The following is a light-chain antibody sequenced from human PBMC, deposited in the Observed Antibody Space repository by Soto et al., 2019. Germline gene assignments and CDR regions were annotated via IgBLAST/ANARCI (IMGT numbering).Light chain of an antibody. V-gene: IGLV1-44*01. J-gene: IGLJ2*01. CDR1: TSNLGGNT. CDR3: AAWDDSLNAVV. Sequence: QSVLTKPPSVSGTPGHKVSISCSGSTSNLGGNTVNWYQQLPGTAPKLLIYTNNQRPSGVPDRFSGSKSGTSASLAISGLRSEDEADFYCAAWDDSLNAVVFGGGTQLTVL. CDR2: TNN.